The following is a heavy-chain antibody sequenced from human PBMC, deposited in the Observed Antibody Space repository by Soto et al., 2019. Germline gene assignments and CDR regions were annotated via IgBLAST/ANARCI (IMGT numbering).Heavy chain of an antibody. D-gene: IGHD2-15*01. Sequence: QVQLVQSGAEEKKPGASVKVSCKASGYTFTSYAMHWVRQAPGQRLEWMGWINAGNGNTKYSQKFQGRVTITGDTSASTAYMELSSLRSEDTAVYYCARDFVVVVAAERYYYGMDVWGQGTTVTVSS. CDR3: ARDFVVVVAAERYYYGMDV. CDR1: GYTFTSYA. J-gene: IGHJ6*02. CDR2: INAGNGNT. V-gene: IGHV1-3*05.